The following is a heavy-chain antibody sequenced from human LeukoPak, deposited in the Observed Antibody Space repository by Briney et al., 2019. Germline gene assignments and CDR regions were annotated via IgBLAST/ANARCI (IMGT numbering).Heavy chain of an antibody. CDR2: INDDGSST. Sequence: GGSLRRSCAASGITFSSYWMHWVRQAPGKGLVWVSRINDDGSSTINADSVKGRFTISRDNTKNTLYLQMNSLRAEDTAVYHCYGGNAEHWGQGTLVTVSS. J-gene: IGHJ1*01. V-gene: IGHV3-74*01. CDR1: GITFSSYW. CDR3: YGGNAEH. D-gene: IGHD4-23*01.